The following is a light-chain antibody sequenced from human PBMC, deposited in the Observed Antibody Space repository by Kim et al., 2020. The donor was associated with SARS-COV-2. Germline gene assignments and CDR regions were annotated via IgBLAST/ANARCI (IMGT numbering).Light chain of an antibody. V-gene: IGLV6-57*03. CDR2: EDN. CDR3: QSYDSSNVV. CDR1: SGSIASNY. Sequence: GKTVTISCTRSSGSIASNYVQGYQQRPGSAPTTVIYEDNQRPSGVPDRFSGSIDSSSNSASLTISGLKTEDEADYYCQSYDSSNVVFGGGTQLTVL. J-gene: IGLJ2*01.